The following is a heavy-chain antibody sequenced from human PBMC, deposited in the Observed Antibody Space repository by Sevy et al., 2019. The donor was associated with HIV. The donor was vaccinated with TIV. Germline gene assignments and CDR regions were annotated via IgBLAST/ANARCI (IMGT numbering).Heavy chain of an antibody. J-gene: IGHJ4*02. V-gene: IGHV4-59*01. CDR3: ARRPEAQPPYFDY. Sequence: KQSQTLSLTCTVSGGSISSYYWSWIRQPPGKGLEWIGYIYYSGSTNYNPSLKSRVTISVDTSKKQFSLKLSSVTAADTAVYYCARRPEAQPPYFDYWGQGTLVTVSS. CDR2: IYYSGST. CDR1: GGSISSYY.